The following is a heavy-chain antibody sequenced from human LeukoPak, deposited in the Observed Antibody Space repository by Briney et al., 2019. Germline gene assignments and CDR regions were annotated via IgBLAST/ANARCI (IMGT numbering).Heavy chain of an antibody. V-gene: IGHV3-21*01. CDR3: ARELQILHAVDY. J-gene: IGHJ4*02. CDR1: GFTFSSYS. Sequence: GGSLRLSCAASGFTFSSYSMTWVRQAPGKGLEWVSSISSSSSYIYYADSVKGRFTISRDNAKNSLYLQMNSLRAEDTAVYYCARELQILHAVDYWGQGTLVTVSS. CDR2: ISSSSSYI. D-gene: IGHD2-15*01.